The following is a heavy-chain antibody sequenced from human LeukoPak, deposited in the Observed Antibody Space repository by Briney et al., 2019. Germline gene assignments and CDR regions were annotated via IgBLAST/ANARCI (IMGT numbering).Heavy chain of an antibody. D-gene: IGHD5-18*01. Sequence: TSETLSLTCAVYGGSFSGYYWSWIRQPPGKGLEWIGEINHSGSTNYNPSLKSRVTISVDTSKNQFSLKLSSVTAADTAVYYCARYGYSYGYGDYWGQGTLVTVSS. CDR1: GGSFSGYY. CDR2: INHSGST. V-gene: IGHV4-34*01. J-gene: IGHJ4*02. CDR3: ARYGYSYGYGDY.